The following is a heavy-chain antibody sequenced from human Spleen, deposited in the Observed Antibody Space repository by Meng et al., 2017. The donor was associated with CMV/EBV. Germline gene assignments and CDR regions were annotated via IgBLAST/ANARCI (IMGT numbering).Heavy chain of an antibody. J-gene: IGHJ4*02. V-gene: IGHV3-48*04. Sequence: GESLKISCVGSGFTFSGYSMSWVRQAPGKGLEWVSYISSTSSTIYNADSVKGRFTISRDNAKNSLYLQMNSLRAEDTAVYYCARDIDHRDYWGQGTLVTVSS. CDR1: GFTFSGYS. CDR2: ISSTSSTI. CDR3: ARDIDHRDY. D-gene: IGHD2-15*01.